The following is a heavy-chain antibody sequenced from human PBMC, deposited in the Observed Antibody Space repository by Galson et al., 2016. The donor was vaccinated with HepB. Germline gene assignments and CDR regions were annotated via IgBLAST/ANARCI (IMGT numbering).Heavy chain of an antibody. J-gene: IGHJ4*02. CDR1: GYSLTDFS. D-gene: IGHD3-22*01. V-gene: IGHV1-24*01. CDR3: ATLVYRLTAKDYSDNSGYLYYFDS. CDR2: LDPEDGET. Sequence: SVKVSCKVSGYSLTDFSMHWVRQAPGKGLEWMGGLDPEDGETIIAQKFQGRLTMTEDTSTDTGYMELSSLTSEDTAVYYCATLVYRLTAKDYSDNSGYLYYFDSCGQGTLVTISS.